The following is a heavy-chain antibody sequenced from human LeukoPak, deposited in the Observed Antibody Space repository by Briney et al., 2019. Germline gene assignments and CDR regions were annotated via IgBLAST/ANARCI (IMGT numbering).Heavy chain of an antibody. D-gene: IGHD3-10*01. Sequence: SGPTLVHPTQPLTLTCTFSGFSPSTSGVGVGWIRQPPGKALEWLALIYWTDDKRYSPSLRSRLTITKDTSKNQVVLTMTNMDPVDTATYYCAHSHYGSGSLNWFDPWGQGTLVTVSS. CDR1: GFSPSTSGVG. CDR3: AHSHYGSGSLNWFDP. CDR2: IYWTDDK. V-gene: IGHV2-5*01. J-gene: IGHJ5*02.